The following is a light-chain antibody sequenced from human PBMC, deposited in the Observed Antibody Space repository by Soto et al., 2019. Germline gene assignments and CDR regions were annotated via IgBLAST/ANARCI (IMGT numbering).Light chain of an antibody. Sequence: DIVLTQSPATLSLSSGDRATLSCRASQSVSSSLAWYQQKPGQAPRLLIYDASSRASGIPARFSGSGSGTDFTLTISSLEPEDFAVYYCQQRSSWLTFGGGTKVDIK. CDR1: QSVSSS. CDR3: QQRSSWLT. J-gene: IGKJ4*01. CDR2: DAS. V-gene: IGKV3-11*01.